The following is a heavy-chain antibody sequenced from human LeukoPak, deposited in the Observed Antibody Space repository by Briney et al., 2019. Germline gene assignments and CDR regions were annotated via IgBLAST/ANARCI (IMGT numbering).Heavy chain of an antibody. V-gene: IGHV4-34*01. CDR3: ASTERCSTTCPLDY. Sequence: SETLSLTCAVYGXSFRGYYWSWIRQPPGKGLEWIGEINHSGSTNYNPSLKSRVTISLGTSMKKFSLKLNSVTAADTAVYYCASTERCSTTCPLDYWGQGTLVTVSS. J-gene: IGHJ4*02. CDR2: INHSGST. D-gene: IGHD2-2*01. CDR1: GXSFRGYY.